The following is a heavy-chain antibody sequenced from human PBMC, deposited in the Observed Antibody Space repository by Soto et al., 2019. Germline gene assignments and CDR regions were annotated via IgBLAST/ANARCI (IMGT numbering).Heavy chain of an antibody. V-gene: IGHV3-30*18. CDR2: ISYDGSKK. D-gene: IGHD3-16*01. J-gene: IGHJ4*02. Sequence: QVQLVESGGGVVQPGRSLRLSCAASGFSFSNNGMHWVRQAPGKGLEWVAIISYDGSKKYYADSVKGRFTISRDNSKNTLYLQMNSLRVEDTAAFYCAKDRVESGLGEIDYWGQGTLVTVSS. CDR1: GFSFSNNG. CDR3: AKDRVESGLGEIDY.